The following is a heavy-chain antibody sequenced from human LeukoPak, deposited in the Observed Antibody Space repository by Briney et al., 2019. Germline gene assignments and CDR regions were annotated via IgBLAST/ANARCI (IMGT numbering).Heavy chain of an antibody. CDR2: ISSSGSTI. Sequence: GGSLRLSCAASGFTFSSYEMNWVRQAPGKGLEWVSYISSSGSTIYYADSVKGRFTISRDNAKKSLYLQMSSLRAEDTAVYYCASPGEGYCSGGSCYYFDYWGQGTLVTVSS. V-gene: IGHV3-48*03. CDR3: ASPGEGYCSGGSCYYFDY. D-gene: IGHD2-15*01. CDR1: GFTFSSYE. J-gene: IGHJ4*02.